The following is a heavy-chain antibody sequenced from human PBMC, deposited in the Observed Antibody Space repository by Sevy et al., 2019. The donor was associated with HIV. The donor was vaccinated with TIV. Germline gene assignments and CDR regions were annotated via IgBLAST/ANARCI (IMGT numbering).Heavy chain of an antibody. CDR2: ISSSSTYI. CDR3: ARDLVIPATTDYFYYGMDV. CDR1: GFTIRTYN. V-gene: IGHV3-21*01. J-gene: IGHJ6*02. D-gene: IGHD2-15*01. Sequence: GGSLRLSCAASGFTIRTYNMNWVRQAPGKGLEWVSSISSSSTYIYYADSVKGRFTISRDNAKNSLYLQMSSLRAEDTAVYYCARDLVIPATTDYFYYGMDVWGQGATVTVSS.